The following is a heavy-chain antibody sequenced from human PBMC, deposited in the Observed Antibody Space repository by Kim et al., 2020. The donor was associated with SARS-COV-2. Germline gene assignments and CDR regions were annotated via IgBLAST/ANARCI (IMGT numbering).Heavy chain of an antibody. V-gene: IGHV1-18*04. CDR2: ISVYNGNT. CDR1: GYSFTNYG. D-gene: IGHD3-10*01. CDR3: AIVMQETYFYGSGSLFY. Sequence: ASVKVSCKTSGYSFTNYGINWVRQAPGQGLEWMGWISVYNGNTDYAQKVKGRVTMTTDTSTATAYMELRSLRSDDTAVYYCAIVMQETYFYGSGSLFYWGQGTLVTVSS. J-gene: IGHJ4*02.